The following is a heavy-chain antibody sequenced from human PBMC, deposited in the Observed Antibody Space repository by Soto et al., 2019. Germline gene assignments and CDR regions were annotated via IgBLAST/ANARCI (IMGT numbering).Heavy chain of an antibody. CDR3: ARGGNRYSNVAPGVGGFDF. D-gene: IGHD5-12*01. J-gene: IGHJ4*02. V-gene: IGHV4-59*01. CDR1: GASISSSY. CDR2: VYHTGAT. Sequence: KPSETLSLTCTVSGASISSSYWSWIRQSPERGLEWIAYVYHTGATNYNPSLKSRVTISLDTSKGQFSLNLTSLTTADTAVYFCARGGNRYSNVAPGVGGFDFRGQGSLVTVSS.